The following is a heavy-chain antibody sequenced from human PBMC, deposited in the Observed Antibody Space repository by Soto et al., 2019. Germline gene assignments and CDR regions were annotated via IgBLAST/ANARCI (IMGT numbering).Heavy chain of an antibody. CDR2: IYWNDDK. Sequence: QITLKESGPTLAKPTQTLTLTCTFSGFSLSTSGVGVGWIRQPPGKALEWLALIYWNDDKRYSPSLKSRLTITKDTSKNQVVLTMTNMDPVDTATYYCARTSGSYFLDPWGQGTLVTVSS. CDR3: ARTSGSYFLDP. D-gene: IGHD1-26*01. V-gene: IGHV2-5*01. CDR1: GFSLSTSGVG. J-gene: IGHJ5*02.